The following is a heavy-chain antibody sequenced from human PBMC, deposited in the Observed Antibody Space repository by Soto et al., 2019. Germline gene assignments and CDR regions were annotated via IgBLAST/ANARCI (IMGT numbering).Heavy chain of an antibody. CDR1: GYTFTSYD. V-gene: IGHV1-8*01. D-gene: IGHD2-2*01. J-gene: IGHJ6*02. Sequence: ASVKVSCKASGYTFTSYDINWVRQATGQGLEWMGWMNPNSGNTGYAQKFQGRVTMTRNTSISTAYMELSSLRSEDTAVYYCASAPQLVYCISTSCYYYYGMDVWGQGTTVTVSS. CDR2: MNPNSGNT. CDR3: ASAPQLVYCISTSCYYYYGMDV.